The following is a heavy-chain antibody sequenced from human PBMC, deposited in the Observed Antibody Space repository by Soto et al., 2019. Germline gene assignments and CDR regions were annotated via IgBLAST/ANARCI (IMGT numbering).Heavy chain of an antibody. CDR2: ISGSGGST. CDR1: GFTFSNYA. J-gene: IGHJ5*02. Sequence: EVQLLESGGGLVQPGGSLRLSCVTSGFTFSNYAMNWVCQAPGKGLEWVSGISGSGGSTYYADSVKGRFIITTDNSKNTLYLQMNSLRAENTAVYYCAKGYTAYPGWFDPGGQGTLVTVSS. V-gene: IGHV3-23*01. CDR3: AKGYTAYPGWFDP. D-gene: IGHD5-18*01.